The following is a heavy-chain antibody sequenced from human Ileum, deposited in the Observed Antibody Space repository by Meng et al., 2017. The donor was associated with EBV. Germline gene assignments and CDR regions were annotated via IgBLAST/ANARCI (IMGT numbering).Heavy chain of an antibody. CDR1: GDSISSDIW. J-gene: IGHJ4*02. Sequence: QGRLQESGPGLVKPSGTLSLTCTVSGDSISSDIWWRWVRQPPGKGLEWIGEVYHRGDTNYNPSLKSRVDISVDKSKNQFYLSLFSVTAADTAVYYCGRDQGRELINHWGQGTLVTVSS. D-gene: IGHD1-7*01. CDR3: GRDQGRELINH. V-gene: IGHV4-4*02. CDR2: VYHRGDT.